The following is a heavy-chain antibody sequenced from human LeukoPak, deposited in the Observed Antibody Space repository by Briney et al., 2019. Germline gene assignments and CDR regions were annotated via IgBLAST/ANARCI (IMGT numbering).Heavy chain of an antibody. CDR3: ARARGAEAIDY. CDR2: INHSESTNWIGEINHSEST. V-gene: IGHV4-34*01. D-gene: IGHD6-25*01. Sequence: PSETLSLTCAVYGESFNGYYWTWIRQPPGKGLEWIGEINHSESTNWIGEINHSESTNYNPSLKSRVTISVDTSKNQFSLKVTSVTAADTAVYYCARARGAEAIDYWGQGTRITVSS. CDR1: GESFNGYY. J-gene: IGHJ4*02.